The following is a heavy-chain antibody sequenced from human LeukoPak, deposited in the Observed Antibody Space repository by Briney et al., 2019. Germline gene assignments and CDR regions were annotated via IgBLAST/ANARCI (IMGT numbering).Heavy chain of an antibody. V-gene: IGHV3-48*02. Sequence: GGSLRLSCAASGFTFSSYSMNWVRQAPGKGLEWASYISSSSSTIYYADSVKGRFTISRDNAKNSLYLQMNSLRDEDTAVYYCARGVGSGSYPIFGYWGQGTLVTVSS. CDR1: GFTFSSYS. CDR2: ISSSSSTI. CDR3: ARGVGSGSYPIFGY. J-gene: IGHJ4*02. D-gene: IGHD3-10*01.